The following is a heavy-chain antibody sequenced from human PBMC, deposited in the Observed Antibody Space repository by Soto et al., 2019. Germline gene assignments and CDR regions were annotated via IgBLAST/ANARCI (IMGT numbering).Heavy chain of an antibody. CDR2: MSGGMGEST. V-gene: IGHV3-23*01. D-gene: IGHD3-10*01. Sequence: EVQLLASGGGLVQAGGSLRLSCVASGFTLTAYAMNWVRQPPGKGLEWVSAMSGGMGESTYYADSVKCRFTISRDNSKNKLYMQMTRTRAELTAVYYGANVRGFWGKGTLVTVSS. CDR3: ANVRGF. CDR1: GFTLTAYA. J-gene: IGHJ4*02.